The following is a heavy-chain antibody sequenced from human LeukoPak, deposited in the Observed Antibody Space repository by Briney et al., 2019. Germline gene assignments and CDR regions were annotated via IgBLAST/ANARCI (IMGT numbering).Heavy chain of an antibody. Sequence: GGSLRLSCAASGFTVSSNYMSWVRQAPGKGLEWVSVIYSGGSTYYADSVKGRFTISRDNSKNTLYLQMNSLRAEDTAVYYCAKYPLDHYFDYWGQGTLVTVSS. V-gene: IGHV3-53*01. J-gene: IGHJ4*02. D-gene: IGHD2-2*02. CDR1: GFTVSSNY. CDR2: IYSGGST. CDR3: AKYPLDHYFDY.